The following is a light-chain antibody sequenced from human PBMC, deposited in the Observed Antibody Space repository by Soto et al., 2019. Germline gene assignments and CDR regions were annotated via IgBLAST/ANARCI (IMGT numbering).Light chain of an antibody. J-gene: IGKJ1*01. CDR1: QSLLHSNGYNY. CDR2: LGS. CDR3: MQPLQSWT. V-gene: IGKV2-28*01. Sequence: IVMTQSPLSLPVTPGEPASISCRSSQSLLHSNGYNYLDWYLQKPGQSPQLLIYLGSNRASGVPDRFSGSGSGTDFTLKISRVEADDVGVYYCMQPLQSWTFGQGTKLEIK.